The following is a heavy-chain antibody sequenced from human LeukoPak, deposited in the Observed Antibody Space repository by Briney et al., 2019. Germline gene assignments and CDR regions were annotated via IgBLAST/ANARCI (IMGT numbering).Heavy chain of an antibody. J-gene: IGHJ4*02. V-gene: IGHV3-9*01. CDR3: ARDRAYYDFWSGFPYFDY. D-gene: IGHD3-3*01. Sequence: GGSLRLSCAASGFTFDDYAMHWVRQAPGKGLEWVSSISWNSGSIGYADSVKGRFTISRDNAKNSLYLQMNSLRAEDTAVYYCARDRAYYDFWSGFPYFDYWGQGTLVTVSS. CDR1: GFTFDDYA. CDR2: ISWNSGSI.